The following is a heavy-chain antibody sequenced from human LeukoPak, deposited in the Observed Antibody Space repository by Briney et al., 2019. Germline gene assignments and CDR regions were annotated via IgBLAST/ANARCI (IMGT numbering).Heavy chain of an antibody. CDR1: GITLSNYV. V-gene: IGHV3-23*01. Sequence: GGSLRLSCAVSGITLSNYVVSWVRQAPGKGLEWVAGISDSGGSTNYADSGKGQLTISRDNPKNTLYLQMNSLRAEDTAVYFCAKRGVVIRVILVGFHKEAYYFDSWGQGALVTVSS. J-gene: IGHJ4*02. D-gene: IGHD3-22*01. CDR3: AKRGVVIRVILVGFHKEAYYFDS. CDR2: ISDSGGST.